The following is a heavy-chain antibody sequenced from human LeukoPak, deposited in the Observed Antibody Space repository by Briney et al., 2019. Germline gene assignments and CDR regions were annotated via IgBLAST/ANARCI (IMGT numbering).Heavy chain of an antibody. D-gene: IGHD1-26*01. CDR2: TSSDESER. J-gene: IGHJ4*02. CDR1: GFTFSSYG. Sequence: PGRSLRLSCAASGFTFSSYGMYWVRQAPGKGLGWVAVTSSDESERFYADSVKRRFAISRDNSKNTLYLEMSSLRAEDTAVYFCARAGGSYYYYFDYWGQGTLVTVSS. V-gene: IGHV3-30*03. CDR3: ARAGGSYYYYFDY.